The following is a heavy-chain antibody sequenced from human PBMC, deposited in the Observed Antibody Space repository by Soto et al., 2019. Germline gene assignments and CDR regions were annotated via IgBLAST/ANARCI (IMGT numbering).Heavy chain of an antibody. V-gene: IGHV1-69*13. CDR1: GGTFSSYA. D-gene: IGHD6-19*01. CDR3: ARDRASGWYFYFDY. J-gene: IGHJ4*02. CDR2: IIPIFGTA. Sequence: GASVKVSCKASGGTFSSYAISWVRQAPGQGLEWMGGIIPIFGTANYAQKFQGRVTITADESTSTAYMELSSLRSEDTAVYYCARDRASGWYFYFDYWGQGSLVSVSS.